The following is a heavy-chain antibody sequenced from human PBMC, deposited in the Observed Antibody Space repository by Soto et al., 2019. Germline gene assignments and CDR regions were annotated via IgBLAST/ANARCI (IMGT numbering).Heavy chain of an antibody. V-gene: IGHV1-58*02. D-gene: IGHD2-15*01. Sequence: SVKVSCKASGFTFTSSAMQWVRQARGQRLEWIGWIVVGSGNTNYAQKFQERVTITRDMSTSTAYMELSSLRSEDTAVYYCASDLRYCSGGSCYWPPDYWGQGTLVTVSS. CDR1: GFTFTSSA. CDR2: IVVGSGNT. CDR3: ASDLRYCSGGSCYWPPDY. J-gene: IGHJ4*02.